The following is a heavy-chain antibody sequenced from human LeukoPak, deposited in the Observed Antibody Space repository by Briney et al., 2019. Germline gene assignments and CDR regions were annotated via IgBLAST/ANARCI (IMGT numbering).Heavy chain of an antibody. CDR1: GDSISSSNYC. D-gene: IGHD6-25*01. Sequence: SETLSLTCTVSGDSISSSNYCWGWIRQPPGKGLEWIGSIYYSGSTYYNPSLKSRVTISVDTSKKQFSLKLSSVTAADTAVYYCARGIAATMLYYFDYWGQGTLVTVSS. V-gene: IGHV4-39*01. J-gene: IGHJ4*02. CDR3: ARGIAATMLYYFDY. CDR2: IYYSGST.